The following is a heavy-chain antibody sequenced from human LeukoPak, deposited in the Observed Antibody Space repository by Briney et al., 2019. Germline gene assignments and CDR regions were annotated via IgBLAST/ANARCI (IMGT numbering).Heavy chain of an antibody. J-gene: IGHJ4*02. D-gene: IGHD3-22*01. CDR1: GFIFTGYY. Sequence: ASVKVTCKTSGFIFTGYYMHWVRQAPGQGLEWMGWINPNSGGTNYAQKFQGRVTMTRDTSISTAYMELSRLRSDDTAVYYCARPHSSGYYYHYFDYWGQGTLVTVSS. CDR2: INPNSGGT. CDR3: ARPHSSGYYYHYFDY. V-gene: IGHV1-2*02.